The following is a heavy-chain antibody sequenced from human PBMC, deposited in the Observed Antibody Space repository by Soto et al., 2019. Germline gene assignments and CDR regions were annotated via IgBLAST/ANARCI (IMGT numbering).Heavy chain of an antibody. J-gene: IGHJ2*01. CDR2: INTYNGNT. CDR3: ARDGRFSGTSYYIDL. Sequence: QVQLVQSGGEVKKPGASVKVSCKASGYTFTSYSINWVRQAPGQGLEWMGWINTYNGNTKYEQTLQGRVTMTTDSSTSTAYMALRSLRSDDTAVYYSARDGRFSGTSYYIDLWGRGTLVTVSS. V-gene: IGHV1-18*01. D-gene: IGHD1-26*01. CDR1: GYTFTSYS.